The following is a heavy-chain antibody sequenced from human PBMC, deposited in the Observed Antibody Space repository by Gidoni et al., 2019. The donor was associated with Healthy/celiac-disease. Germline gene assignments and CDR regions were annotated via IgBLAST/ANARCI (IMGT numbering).Heavy chain of an antibody. Sequence: TFSSYGMHWVRQAPGKGLEWVAVISYDGSNKYYADSVKGRFTISRDNSKNTLYLQMNSLRAEDTAVYYCAKDSGSYYYMDVWGKGTTVTVSS. V-gene: IGHV3-30*18. CDR1: TFSSYG. CDR3: AKDSGSYYYMDV. J-gene: IGHJ6*03. CDR2: ISYDGSNK. D-gene: IGHD3-10*01.